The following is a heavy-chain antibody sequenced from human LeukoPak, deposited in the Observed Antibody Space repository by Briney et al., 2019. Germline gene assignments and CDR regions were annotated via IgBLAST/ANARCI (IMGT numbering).Heavy chain of an antibody. D-gene: IGHD4-11*01. J-gene: IGHJ4*02. CDR2: ISWNSGSI. Sequence: SGGSLRLSCAASGFTFDDYAMHWVRQAPGKGLEWVSGISWNSGSIGYADSVKGRFTISRDNAKNSLYPQMNSLRAEDTALYYCAKDSAMTTVTTPGYFDYWGQGTLVTVSS. CDR1: GFTFDDYA. CDR3: AKDSAMTTVTTPGYFDY. V-gene: IGHV3-9*01.